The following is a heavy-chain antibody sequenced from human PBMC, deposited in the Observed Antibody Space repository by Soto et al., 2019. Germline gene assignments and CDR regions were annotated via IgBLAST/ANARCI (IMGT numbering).Heavy chain of an antibody. CDR3: ARYGGSYPFDY. D-gene: IGHD1-26*01. Sequence: GGSLRLSCAASGFTFSSYWMSWVRQAPGKGLEWVANIKQDVSEKYYVDSVKGRFTISRDNAKNSLYLQMNSLRAEDTAVYSCARYGGSYPFDYWGQGTLVTVSS. J-gene: IGHJ4*02. CDR1: GFTFSSYW. V-gene: IGHV3-7*01. CDR2: IKQDVSEK.